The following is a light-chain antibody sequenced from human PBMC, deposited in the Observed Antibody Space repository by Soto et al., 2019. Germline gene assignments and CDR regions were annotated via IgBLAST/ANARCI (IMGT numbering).Light chain of an antibody. CDR2: EVT. V-gene: IGLV2-23*02. J-gene: IGLJ2*01. Sequence: QSVLTQPASVSGSPGQSITISCTGTSGDVGSYDLVSWYQQPPGKAPKLMIYEVTKRPSGVSDRFSGSKSGNTASLTISGLQTEDEANYYCCSYAGSSTVIFGGGTKVTFL. CDR3: CSYAGSSTVI. CDR1: SGDVGSYDL.